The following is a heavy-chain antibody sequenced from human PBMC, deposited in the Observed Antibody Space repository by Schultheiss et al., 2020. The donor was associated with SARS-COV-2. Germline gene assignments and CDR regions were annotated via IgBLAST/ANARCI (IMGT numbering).Heavy chain of an antibody. Sequence: SETLSLTCFSAYNWNWIRQPPGKGLEWIGEINHSGSTNYNPSLKSRVTISVDTSKNQFSLKLSSVTAADTAVYYCARDRYYYGSGKTRFDPWGQGTLVTVSS. CDR3: ARDRYYYGSGKTRFDP. J-gene: IGHJ5*02. CDR1: SAYN. D-gene: IGHD3-10*01. V-gene: IGHV4-34*01. CDR2: INHSGST.